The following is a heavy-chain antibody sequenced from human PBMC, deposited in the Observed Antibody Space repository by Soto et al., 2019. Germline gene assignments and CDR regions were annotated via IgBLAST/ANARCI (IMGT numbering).Heavy chain of an antibody. V-gene: IGHV3-21*01. Sequence: PGGSLRLSCAASGFAFNSYTMNWVRQAPGKGLEWVSSISSTRSYIYYADSEKGRFTISRDNAKNSLHLQMNSLRAEDTAVYYCARDRAVITHWYYYAMDVWGQGTTVTVSS. J-gene: IGHJ6*02. D-gene: IGHD2-21*01. CDR2: ISSTRSYI. CDR3: ARDRAVITHWYYYAMDV. CDR1: GFAFNSYT.